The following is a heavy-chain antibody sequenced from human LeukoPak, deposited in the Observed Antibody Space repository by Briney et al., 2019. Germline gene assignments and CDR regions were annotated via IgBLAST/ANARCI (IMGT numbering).Heavy chain of an antibody. V-gene: IGHV3-23*01. J-gene: IGHJ4*02. D-gene: IGHD2-8*01. CDR3: AKDTSIGRYCTNGVCSPLDY. CDR1: GFTFSRYA. Sequence: GGSLRLSCAGSGFTFSRYAMSWVRQAPGKGLEWVSAISDTGATTYDADSVKGRFTISRDNSRSTLYLQMNSLRAEDTALYDCAKDTSIGRYCTNGVCSPLDYWGQGTLVTVSS. CDR2: ISDTGATT.